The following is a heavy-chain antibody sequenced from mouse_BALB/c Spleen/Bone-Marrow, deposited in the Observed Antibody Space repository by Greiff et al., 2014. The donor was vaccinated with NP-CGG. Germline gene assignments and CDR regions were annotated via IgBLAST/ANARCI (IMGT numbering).Heavy chain of an antibody. Sequence: EVQRVESGGDLVKPGGSLKLSCAASGFTFSSYGMSWGRQTPDKRLEWVATISRGGSNTYYPDSVKGRFTISRDNAKNTLYLQMSSLKSEDTAMYYCARHQRYYAMDYWGQGTSVTVSS. CDR1: GFTFSSYG. CDR3: ARHQRYYAMDY. J-gene: IGHJ4*01. CDR2: ISRGGSNT. V-gene: IGHV5-6*01.